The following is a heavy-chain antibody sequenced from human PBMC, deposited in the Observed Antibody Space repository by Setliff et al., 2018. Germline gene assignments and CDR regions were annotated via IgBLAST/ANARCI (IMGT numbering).Heavy chain of an antibody. CDR1: GYNFITFG. CDR3: TRGPGPNVVVAMPFDR. V-gene: IGHV1-18*01. D-gene: IGHD5-12*01. CDR2: ISPYMGNT. J-gene: IGHJ4*02. Sequence: GASVKVSCKTSGYNFITFGISWVRQAPGQGLEWMGWISPYMGNTNYAQKFEGRVTKTTDSSTKTVYMELRSLTSDDTAIYYCTRGPGPNVVVAMPFDRWGQGTLVTVSS.